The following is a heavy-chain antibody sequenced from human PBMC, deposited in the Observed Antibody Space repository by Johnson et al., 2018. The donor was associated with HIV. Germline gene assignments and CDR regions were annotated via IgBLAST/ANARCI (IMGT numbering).Heavy chain of an antibody. D-gene: IGHD6-13*01. V-gene: IGHV3-15*01. CDR2: IKTKTDGGTA. Sequence: VQLVESGGGVVQPGRSLRLSCAASGFTFSNAWMSWVRQAPGKGLEWVGRIKTKTDGGTAEYAGPVKSRFTISRDDSKNTLFRQMNSLKTDDTVVYYCSLGRAAGRLPAFDIWGQGTMVTVSS. CDR3: SLGRAAGRLPAFDI. CDR1: GFTFSNAW. J-gene: IGHJ3*02.